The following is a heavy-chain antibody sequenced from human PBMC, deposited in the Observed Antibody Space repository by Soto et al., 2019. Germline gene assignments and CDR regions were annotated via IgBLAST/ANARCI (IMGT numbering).Heavy chain of an antibody. CDR3: ARFSTMVRGLCMDV. Sequence: GASVKVSCKASGYTFTGYYMHWVRQAPGQGLEWMGWINPNSGGTNYAQKFQGRVTMTRDTSISTAYMELSRLRSDDTAVYYCARFSTMVRGLCMDVWGQGTTVTVS. J-gene: IGHJ6*02. CDR1: GYTFTGYY. CDR2: INPNSGGT. V-gene: IGHV1-2*02. D-gene: IGHD3-10*01.